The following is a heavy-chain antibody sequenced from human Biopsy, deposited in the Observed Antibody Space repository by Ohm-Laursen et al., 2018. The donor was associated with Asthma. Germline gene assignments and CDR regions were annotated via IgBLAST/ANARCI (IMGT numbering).Heavy chain of an antibody. J-gene: IGHJ3*02. D-gene: IGHD3-22*01. CDR3: ARQPGQDYGDSSGFDI. CDR2: VSSDGHNK. V-gene: IGHV3-30*03. CDR1: GFVFSQCG. Sequence: SSLRLSCAASGFVFSQCGMHWVRQGPGKGLEWVALVSSDGHNKYYEDSVKGRFTISRDNSRNRLYLQINRLTVEDSAVYFCARQPGQDYGDSSGFDIWGQGTKVAVSS.